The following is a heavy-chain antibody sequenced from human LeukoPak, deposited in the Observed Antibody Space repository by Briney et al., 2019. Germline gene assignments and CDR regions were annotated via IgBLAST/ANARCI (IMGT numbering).Heavy chain of an antibody. V-gene: IGHV3-21*01. Sequence: SGGSLRLSCAASGFTFSSYSMNWVRQAPGKGLEWVSSISSSSSYIYYADSVKGRFTISRDNAKNSLYLQMNSLGAEDTAVYYCARDPSLYYYGSGSYFDYWGQGTLVTVSS. CDR2: ISSSSSYI. J-gene: IGHJ4*02. CDR3: ARDPSLYYYGSGSYFDY. CDR1: GFTFSSYS. D-gene: IGHD3-10*01.